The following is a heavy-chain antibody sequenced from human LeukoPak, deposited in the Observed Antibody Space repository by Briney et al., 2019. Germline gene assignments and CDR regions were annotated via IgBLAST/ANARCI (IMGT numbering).Heavy chain of an antibody. CDR3: VNSGFDP. Sequence: GGSLRLSCAASGFTFSSYAMTWVRQAPGKGLEWVSAISGSGGSTYYADSVKGRFTISRDNFKNTLSLQMNGLRVEDTALYYCVNSGFDPWGQGTLVTVSS. CDR2: ISGSGGST. D-gene: IGHD3-10*01. CDR1: GFTFSSYA. J-gene: IGHJ5*02. V-gene: IGHV3-23*01.